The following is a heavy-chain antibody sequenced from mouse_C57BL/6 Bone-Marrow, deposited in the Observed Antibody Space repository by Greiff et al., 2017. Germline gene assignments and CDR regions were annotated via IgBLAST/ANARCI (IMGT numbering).Heavy chain of an antibody. CDR3: ARDYGSSYSFAY. Sequence: QVQLQQPGAELVKPGASVKLSCKASGYTFTSYWMHWVKQRPGQGLEWIGMIHPNSGSTNYNEKFKSKATLTVDKSSSTAYMQLRSLTSEDSAVYYCARDYGSSYSFAYWGQGTLVTVSA. D-gene: IGHD1-1*01. J-gene: IGHJ3*01. V-gene: IGHV1-64*01. CDR2: IHPNSGST. CDR1: GYTFTSYW.